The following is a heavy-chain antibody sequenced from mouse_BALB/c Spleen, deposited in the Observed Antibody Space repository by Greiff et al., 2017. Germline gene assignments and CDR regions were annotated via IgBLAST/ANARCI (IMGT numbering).Heavy chain of an antibody. V-gene: IGHV5-6*01. CDR2: ISSGGSYT. D-gene: IGHD2-3*01. J-gene: IGHJ4*01. CDR3: ARGDFDGYFAMDY. Sequence: EVQLVESGGDLVKPGGSLKLSCAASGFTFSSYGMSWVRQTPDKRLEWVATISSGGSYTYYPDSVKGRFTISRDNAKNTLYLQMSSLKSEDTAMYYCARGDFDGYFAMDYWGQGTSVTVSS. CDR1: GFTFSSYG.